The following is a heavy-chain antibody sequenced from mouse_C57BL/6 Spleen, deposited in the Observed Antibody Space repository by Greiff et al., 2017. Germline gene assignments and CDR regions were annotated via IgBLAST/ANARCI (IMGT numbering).Heavy chain of an antibody. J-gene: IGHJ3*01. V-gene: IGHV1-82*01. CDR1: GYAFSSSW. Sequence: QLQQSGPELVKPGASVKISCKASGYAFSSSWLNWVKQRPGKGLEWIGRIYPGDGDTNYNGKFKGKATLTADKSSSTAYMQLSSLTSEDSAVYFCARSGYYGSSYWGQGTLVTVSA. CDR3: ARSGYYGSSY. CDR2: IYPGDGDT. D-gene: IGHD1-1*01.